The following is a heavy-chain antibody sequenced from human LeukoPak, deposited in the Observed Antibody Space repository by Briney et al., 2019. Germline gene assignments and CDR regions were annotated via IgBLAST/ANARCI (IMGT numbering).Heavy chain of an antibody. CDR1: GFTVTSNY. Sequence: GGSLRLSCAASGFTVTSNYMSWVRQAPGKGLEWVSVIYSGGNTFYADSVKGRFTISRDNSKNTVYLQMNSLRAEDTAVYYCAREDYYGSGSWDWGQGTMVTVSS. CDR3: AREDYYGSGSWD. D-gene: IGHD3-10*01. CDR2: IYSGGNT. V-gene: IGHV3-66*01. J-gene: IGHJ3*01.